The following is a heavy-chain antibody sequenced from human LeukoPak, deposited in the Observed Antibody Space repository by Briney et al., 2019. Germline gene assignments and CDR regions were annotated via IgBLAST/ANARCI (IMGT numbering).Heavy chain of an antibody. D-gene: IGHD3-22*01. CDR1: AGSISRYY. V-gene: IGHV4-59*01. CDR2: IYYSGST. J-gene: IGHJ4*02. CDR3: AREYHYYDTRGYYYFDY. Sequence: SETLSLTCSVSAGSISRYYWSWIRQPPGKGQEWIGYIYYSGSTDYNPSLKSRVTISLDTSKNQFSLKLSSVTAAATAVYYCAREYHYYDTRGYYYFDYWGQGTLVTVSS.